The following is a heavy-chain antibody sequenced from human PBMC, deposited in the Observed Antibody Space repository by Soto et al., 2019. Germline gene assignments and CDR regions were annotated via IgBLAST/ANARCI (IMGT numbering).Heavy chain of an antibody. CDR2: MSYDGSNE. J-gene: IGHJ4*02. CDR1: GFTFSHYA. Sequence: QVQLVESGGGVVQPVRSLRLSCAASGFTFSHYAMHWVRQAPGKGLEWVALMSYDGSNEYYADSVKGRFTISRDNSKNTLYLQMNSRRAEDTAVYYCAKDGSHNFDYWGQGTLVTVSS. V-gene: IGHV3-30*18. CDR3: AKDGSHNFDY. D-gene: IGHD1-26*01.